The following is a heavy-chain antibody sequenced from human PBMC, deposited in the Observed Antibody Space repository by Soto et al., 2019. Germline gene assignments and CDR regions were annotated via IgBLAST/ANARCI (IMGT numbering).Heavy chain of an antibody. Sequence: QVQLQQWGAGLLKPSETLSLTCVVYGGSFSGDYWSWIRQPPGKGLEWIGEINRSGSTNYNPSLKSRVIISVDTSKNQFSLKLSSVTAADTAVYYCARDGSGTGSWFDPWGQGTLVTVSS. D-gene: IGHD3-10*01. CDR1: GGSFSGDY. J-gene: IGHJ5*02. CDR3: ARDGSGTGSWFDP. V-gene: IGHV4-34*01. CDR2: INRSGST.